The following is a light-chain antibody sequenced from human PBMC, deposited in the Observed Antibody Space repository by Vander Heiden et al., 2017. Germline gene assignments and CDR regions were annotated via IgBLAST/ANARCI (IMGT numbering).Light chain of an antibody. Sequence: DIVLTQSPATLSSSPGERATLSCRASQSVSSGCLAWQQKRPGQPPRLLIYGASSRATGIPERFSGSGSGTDFTLTISRLEPEDVAVYYCQYYTSFLTFGGGTKVEIK. CDR3: QYYTSFLT. CDR2: GAS. J-gene: IGKJ4*01. V-gene: IGKV3-20*01. CDR1: QSVSSGC.